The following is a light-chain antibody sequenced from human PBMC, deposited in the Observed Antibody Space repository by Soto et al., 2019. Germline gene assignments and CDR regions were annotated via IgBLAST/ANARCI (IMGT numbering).Light chain of an antibody. J-gene: IGLJ1*01. CDR2: DVS. V-gene: IGLV2-14*01. Sequence: QSVLTQPASVSGSPGQSITISCTGTSSVVGGYNYVSWYQQHPGKAHKLMIYDVSNRPSGVSNRFSGSKSGNTASLTISGLQAEDDADYYCNSYTTSSTYVFGTGTKVTVL. CDR3: NSYTTSSTYV. CDR1: SSVVGGYNY.